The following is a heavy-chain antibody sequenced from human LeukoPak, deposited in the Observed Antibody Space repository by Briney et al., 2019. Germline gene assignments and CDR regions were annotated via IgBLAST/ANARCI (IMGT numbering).Heavy chain of an antibody. V-gene: IGHV4-4*07. CDR1: GGSFSGYY. CDR3: ARDLTMIVTNAFDP. J-gene: IGHJ5*02. CDR2: IYTSGST. D-gene: IGHD3-22*01. Sequence: PSETLSLTCAVYGGSFSGYYWSWIRQPAGKGLEWIGRIYTSGSTNYNPSLKSRVTMSVDTSKNQFSLKLSSVTAADTAVYYCARDLTMIVTNAFDPWGQGTLVTVSS.